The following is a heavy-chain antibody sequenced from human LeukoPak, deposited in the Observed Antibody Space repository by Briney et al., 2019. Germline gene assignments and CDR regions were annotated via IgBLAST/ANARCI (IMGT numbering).Heavy chain of an antibody. V-gene: IGHV3-33*01. Sequence: GGSLRLSWAASGFTFSSYGVHWVRQAPGKGLEWVAVIWYDGSNKYYVDSVKGRFTISRDNSKNTLYLQMNSLRAEDTAVYYCARDRLRYSGYDPDYWGQGTLVTVSS. D-gene: IGHD5-12*01. CDR2: IWYDGSNK. CDR3: ARDRLRYSGYDPDY. CDR1: GFTFSSYG. J-gene: IGHJ4*02.